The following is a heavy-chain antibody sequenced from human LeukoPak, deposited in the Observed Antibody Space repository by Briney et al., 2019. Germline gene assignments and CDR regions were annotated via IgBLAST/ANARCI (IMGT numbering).Heavy chain of an antibody. CDR3: ARVVSSSWFTDYYYGMDV. D-gene: IGHD6-13*01. Sequence: ASVKVSCKASGYTFTSYDINWVRQATGQGLEWMGWMNPNSGNTGYAQKFQGRVTMTRNTSISTAYMELSSLRSEDTAVYYCARVVSSSWFTDYYYGMDVWGRGTTVTVSS. J-gene: IGHJ6*02. CDR1: GYTFTSYD. V-gene: IGHV1-8*01. CDR2: MNPNSGNT.